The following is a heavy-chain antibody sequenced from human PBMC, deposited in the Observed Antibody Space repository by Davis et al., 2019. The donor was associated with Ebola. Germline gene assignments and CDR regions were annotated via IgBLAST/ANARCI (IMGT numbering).Heavy chain of an antibody. CDR3: ARTEGSYGMDV. V-gene: IGHV4-59*08. J-gene: IGHJ6*02. D-gene: IGHD1-14*01. CDR1: GGSISSYY. Sequence: SETLSLTCAASGGSISSYYWSWIRQPPGKGLEWIGYIYYSGSTNYNPSLKSRVTISVDTSKNQFSLKLSSVTAADTAVYYCARTEGSYGMDVWGQGTTVTVSS. CDR2: IYYSGST.